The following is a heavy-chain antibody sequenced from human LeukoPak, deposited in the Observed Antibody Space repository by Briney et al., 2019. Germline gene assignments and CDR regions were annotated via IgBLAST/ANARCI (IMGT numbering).Heavy chain of an antibody. CDR2: IYPGDSDT. CDR1: GYSLTNYW. V-gene: IGHV5-51*01. J-gene: IGHJ4*02. CDR3: ARLAYYDSSGYLFDY. Sequence: GESLKISCKSSGYSLTNYWIGWVRQMPGKGLEWMGIIYPGDSDTTYSPSFQGQVTISADKSIRTAYLQWSSLKASDTAMYYCARLAYYDSSGYLFDYWGQGTLVTVSS. D-gene: IGHD3-22*01.